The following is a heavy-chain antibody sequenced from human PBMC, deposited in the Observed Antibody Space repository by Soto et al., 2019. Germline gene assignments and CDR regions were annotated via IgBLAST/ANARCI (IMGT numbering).Heavy chain of an antibody. CDR2: IYYSGST. CDR1: GGSISSGDYY. D-gene: IGHD2-2*01. J-gene: IGHJ6*02. Sequence: QVQLQESGPGLVKPSQTLSLTCTVSGGSISSGDYYWSWIRQPPGKGLEWIGYIYYSGSTYYNPSLKIRVTISVDTSKNQFSLKLSSVTAADTAVYYCAFGGYCSSTGCSNPYYYYYGMDVWGQGTTVPVSS. V-gene: IGHV4-30-4*01. CDR3: AFGGYCSSTGCSNPYYYYYGMDV.